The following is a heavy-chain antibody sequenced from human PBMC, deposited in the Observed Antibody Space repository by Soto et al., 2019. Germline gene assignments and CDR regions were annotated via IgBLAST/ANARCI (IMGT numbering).Heavy chain of an antibody. CDR3: ASGNAWEALLAY. V-gene: IGHV4-59*12. J-gene: IGHJ4*02. Sequence: PSETLSLTCTVSGGSISSYYWSWIRQPPGKGLEWIGYIYYSGSTNYNPSHKSRVTISLDTSQNQFSLKLSSVTAADTAVYYGASGNAWEALLAYWGQGILVTVSS. D-gene: IGHD1-26*01. CDR1: GGSISSYY. CDR2: IYYSGST.